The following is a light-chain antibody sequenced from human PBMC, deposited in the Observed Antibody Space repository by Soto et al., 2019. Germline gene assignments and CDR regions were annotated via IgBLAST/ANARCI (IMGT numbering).Light chain of an antibody. Sequence: ETMMTQSPDTLSVSLGERATLSCRASQSLRSSLAWYQQKPGQAPRLLIYDASTRATGIPARFSGSGSGTDFTLTISRLEPEDFAVYYCQQYGSSRTFGQGTKVDIK. J-gene: IGKJ1*01. CDR1: QSLRSSL. CDR2: DAS. V-gene: IGKV3-20*01. CDR3: QQYGSSRT.